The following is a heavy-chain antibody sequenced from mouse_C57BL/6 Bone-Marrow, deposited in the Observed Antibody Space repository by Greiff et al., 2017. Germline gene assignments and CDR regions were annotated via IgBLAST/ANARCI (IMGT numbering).Heavy chain of an antibody. V-gene: IGHV2-6*01. J-gene: IGHJ1*03. CDR3: ARGSSYWYFDV. Sequence: VKVVESGPGLVAPSQSLSITCTVSGFSLTSYGVDWVRQSPGKGLEWLGVIWGVGSTNYNSALKSRLSISKDNSKSQVFLKMNSLQTDDTAMYYCARGSSYWYFDVWGTGTTVTVSS. CDR2: IWGVGST. D-gene: IGHD1-1*01. CDR1: GFSLTSYG.